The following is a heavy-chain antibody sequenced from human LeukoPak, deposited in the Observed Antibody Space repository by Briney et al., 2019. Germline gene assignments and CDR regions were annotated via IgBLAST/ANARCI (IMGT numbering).Heavy chain of an antibody. Sequence: SETLSLTCAVYGGSFSGYYWSWIRQPPGKGLEWIGEINHSGSTNYNPSLKSRVTISVDTSKNQFSLKLSSVTAADTAVYYCARDESSAGFDPWGQGTLVTVSS. V-gene: IGHV4-34*01. D-gene: IGHD3-10*01. CDR3: ARDESSAGFDP. CDR2: INHSGST. CDR1: GGSFSGYY. J-gene: IGHJ5*02.